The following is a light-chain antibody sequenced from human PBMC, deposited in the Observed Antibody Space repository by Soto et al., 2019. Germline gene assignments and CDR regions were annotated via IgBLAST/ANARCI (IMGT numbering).Light chain of an antibody. Sequence: EIVLTQSPATLSLSPGERATLSCRASQSVSTSLAWYQHQPGQAPRLLIHDASDRASGIPDRFRGSGSGTKLSISISDLEPEDFAVYYCQHRSGWPRSFGRGTKVEF. V-gene: IGKV3-11*01. CDR2: DAS. CDR1: QSVSTS. CDR3: QHRSGWPRS. J-gene: IGKJ1*01.